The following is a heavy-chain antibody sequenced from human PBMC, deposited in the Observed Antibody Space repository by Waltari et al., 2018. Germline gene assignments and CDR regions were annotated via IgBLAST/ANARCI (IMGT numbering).Heavy chain of an antibody. J-gene: IGHJ4*02. CDR3: ASMATTSDFDY. Sequence: QVQLVESGGGVVQPGRSLRLSCVASGFTFSNHGMLWVRQAQGKGLEWVSLIWHDGTYKYYADSVKGRFSISRDNSKNTVYLQMNGLRAEDTAVYFCASMATTSDFDYWGQGTLVTVSS. V-gene: IGHV3-33*01. CDR1: GFTFSNHG. CDR2: IWHDGTYK. D-gene: IGHD4-17*01.